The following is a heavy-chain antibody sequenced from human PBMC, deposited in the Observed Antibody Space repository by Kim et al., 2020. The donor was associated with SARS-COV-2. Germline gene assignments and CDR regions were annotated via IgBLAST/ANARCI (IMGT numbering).Heavy chain of an antibody. J-gene: IGHJ5*02. D-gene: IGHD6-13*01. Sequence: SETLSLTCAVYGGSFSGYYWSWIRQPPGKGLEWIGEINHSGSTNYNPSLKSRVTISVDTSKNQFSLKLSSVTAADTAVYYCARGFRRDSSWYVRLTPGNNWFDPWGQGTLVTVSS. V-gene: IGHV4-34*01. CDR1: GGSFSGYY. CDR3: ARGFRRDSSWYVRLTPGNNWFDP. CDR2: INHSGST.